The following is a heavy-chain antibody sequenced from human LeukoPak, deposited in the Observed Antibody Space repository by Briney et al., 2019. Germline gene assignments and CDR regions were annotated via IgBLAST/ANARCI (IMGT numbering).Heavy chain of an antibody. CDR2: IYTSGST. D-gene: IGHD6-13*01. V-gene: IGHV4-4*07. J-gene: IGHJ3*02. CDR3: AREGDSSSWPDAFDI. Sequence: SETLSLTCTVSGGSISSYYWSWIRQPAGKGLEWIGRIYTSGSTNYNPSLKSRVTISVDTSKNQFSLKLSSVTAADTAVYYCAREGDSSSWPDAFDIWGQGTMVTVSS. CDR1: GGSISSYY.